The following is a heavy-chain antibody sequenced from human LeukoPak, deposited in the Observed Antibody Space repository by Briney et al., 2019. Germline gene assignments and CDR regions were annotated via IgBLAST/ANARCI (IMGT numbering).Heavy chain of an antibody. J-gene: IGHJ4*02. CDR3: AKVGVEMAAGLGY. V-gene: IGHV3-30*18. Sequence: PGGSLRLSCAASGFTFRSYGMTWVRQAPGKGLKWVAAISYDGSNKYYADSVKGRFTISRDNSKNTLYLQMNSLRAEDTAVYYCAKVGVEMAAGLGYWGQGTLVTVSS. CDR2: ISYDGSNK. CDR1: GFTFRSYG. D-gene: IGHD5-24*01.